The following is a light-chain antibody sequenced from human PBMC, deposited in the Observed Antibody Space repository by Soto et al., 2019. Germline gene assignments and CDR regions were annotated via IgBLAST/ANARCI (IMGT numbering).Light chain of an antibody. Sequence: QSVLAQPASVSGSPEQSVTISCTGTSSDVGTYNLVSWYQQHPGKAPKLIIYEVAERPSGVSNRFSGSKFGNTASLTISGLLPEDEADYYCCSYGGSSALPYVFGTGTKVT. CDR2: EVA. V-gene: IGLV2-23*02. CDR3: CSYGGSSALPYV. CDR1: SSDVGTYNL. J-gene: IGLJ1*01.